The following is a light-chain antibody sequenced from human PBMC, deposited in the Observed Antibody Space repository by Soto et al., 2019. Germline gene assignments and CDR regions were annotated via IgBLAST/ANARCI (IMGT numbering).Light chain of an antibody. V-gene: IGLV1-44*01. CDR1: SSNIGSNT. CDR2: SNN. J-gene: IGLJ1*01. Sequence: QSVLTQPPSASGTPGQRVTISCSGSSSNIGSNTVNWYQQLPGTAPKLLIYSNNQRPSGVPDRFSGSKSGTSASLAISGLQSEDEADYYCAACDDSLNGYVFGTGTKLT. CDR3: AACDDSLNGYV.